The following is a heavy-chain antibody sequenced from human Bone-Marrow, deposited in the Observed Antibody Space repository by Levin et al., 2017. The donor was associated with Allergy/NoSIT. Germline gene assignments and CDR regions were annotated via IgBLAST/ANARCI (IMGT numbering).Heavy chain of an antibody. CDR1: GFTFSSYN. Sequence: SCAASGFTFSSYNMGWVRQAPGKGLEWISYITTTSNIVYYADSLRGRFTISRDNAKNSLFLHMNSLRAEDTAIYYCARAHGDFGSNWFDPWGQGTLVTVSS. V-gene: IGHV3-48*01. CDR3: ARAHGDFGSNWFDP. D-gene: IGHD4-17*01. J-gene: IGHJ5*02. CDR2: ITTTSNIV.